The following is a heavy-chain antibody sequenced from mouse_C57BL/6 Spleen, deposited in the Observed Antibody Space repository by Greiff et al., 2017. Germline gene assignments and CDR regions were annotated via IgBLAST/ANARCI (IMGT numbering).Heavy chain of an antibody. Sequence: EVQLQQSGAELVRPGASVKLSCTASGFNIKDDYMHWVKQRPEQGLEWIGWIDPENGDTEYASKFQGKATITADTSSNTAYLQLSSLTSEDTAVYYCTTGHWYFDVWGTGTTVTVSS. CDR1: GFNIKDDY. J-gene: IGHJ1*03. CDR3: TTGHWYFDV. V-gene: IGHV14-4*01. CDR2: IDPENGDT.